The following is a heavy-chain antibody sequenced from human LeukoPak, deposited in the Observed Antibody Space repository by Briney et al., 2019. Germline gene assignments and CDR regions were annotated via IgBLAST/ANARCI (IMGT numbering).Heavy chain of an antibody. CDR2: IRGDGGDI. CDR3: SRGVVSAWGNDY. CDR1: GFGFSNYY. V-gene: IGHV3-74*01. D-gene: IGHD3-16*01. J-gene: IGHJ4*02. Sequence: GGSLRLSCAASGFGFSNYYMHWVRHAPGKGLMWVSRIRGDGGDISFADSVQGRFTISRDNAINTLYLQMNSLRTEDTAVYYCSRGVVSAWGNDYWGQGTLVTVSS.